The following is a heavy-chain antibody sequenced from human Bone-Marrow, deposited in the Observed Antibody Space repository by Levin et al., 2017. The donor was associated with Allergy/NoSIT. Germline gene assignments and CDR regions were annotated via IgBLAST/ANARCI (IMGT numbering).Heavy chain of an antibody. CDR3: AREGIRDLGSGSLIYGMDV. V-gene: IGHV3-48*03. D-gene: IGHD3-10*01. CDR2: ISSSGSTI. J-gene: IGHJ6*02. CDR1: GFTFSSYE. Sequence: PGGSLRLSCAASGFTFSSYEMNWVRQAPGKGLEWVSYISSSGSTIYYADSVKGRFTISRDNAKNSLYLQMNSLRAEDTAVYYCAREGIRDLGSGSLIYGMDVWGQGTTVTVSS.